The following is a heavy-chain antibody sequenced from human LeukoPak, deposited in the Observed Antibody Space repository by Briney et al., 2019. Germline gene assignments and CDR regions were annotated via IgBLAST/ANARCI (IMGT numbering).Heavy chain of an antibody. D-gene: IGHD3-9*01. Sequence: SGPTLVNPTQTLTLTCTFSGFSLSTRGMCVSWIRQPPGKALEWLALIDWDDDKYYSTSLKTRLTISKDTSKNQVVLTMTNMDPVDTATYYCARQYYDILTGDYYFDYWGQGTLVTVSS. CDR3: ARQYYDILTGDYYFDY. CDR1: GFSLSTRGMC. V-gene: IGHV2-70*01. CDR2: IDWDDDK. J-gene: IGHJ4*02.